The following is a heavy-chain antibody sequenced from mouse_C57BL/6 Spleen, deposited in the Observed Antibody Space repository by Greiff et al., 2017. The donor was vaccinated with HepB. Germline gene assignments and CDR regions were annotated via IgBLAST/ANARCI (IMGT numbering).Heavy chain of an antibody. V-gene: IGHV1-18*01. J-gene: IGHJ3*01. CDR1: GYTFTDYN. CDR3: ARDLYYGSSYVGFAY. Sequence: DVQLVESGPELVKPGASVKIPCKASGYTFTDYNMDWVKQSHGKSLEWIGDINPNNGGTIYNQKFKGKATLTVDKSSSTAYMELRSLTSEDTAVYYCARDLYYGSSYVGFAYWGQGTLVTVSA. CDR2: INPNNGGT. D-gene: IGHD1-1*01.